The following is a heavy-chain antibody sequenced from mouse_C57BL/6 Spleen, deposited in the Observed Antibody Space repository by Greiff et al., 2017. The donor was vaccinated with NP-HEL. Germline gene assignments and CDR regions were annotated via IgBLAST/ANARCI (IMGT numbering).Heavy chain of an antibody. D-gene: IGHD3-2*02. CDR1: GYTFTSYW. CDR2: INPSNGGT. CDR3: ARDSSGWAWFAY. V-gene: IGHV1-53*01. J-gene: IGHJ3*01. Sequence: QVHVKQPGTELVKPGASVKLSCKASGYTFTSYWMHWVKQRPGQGLEWIGNINPSNGGTNYNEKFKSKATLTVDKSSSTAYMQLSSLTSEDSAVYYCARDSSGWAWFAYWGQGTLVTVSA.